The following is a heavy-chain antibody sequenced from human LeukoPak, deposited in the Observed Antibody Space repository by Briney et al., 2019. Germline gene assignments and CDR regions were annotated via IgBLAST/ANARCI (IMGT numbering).Heavy chain of an antibody. CDR3: AKEVIAAGGNFEY. D-gene: IGHD6-13*01. Sequence: GGSLRLSCAASGFTFSTSVMHWVHQAPGKGLERAAVISYDGNNKYYADSVKGRFTISRDNSKNTLYVQMNSLRAEDTAVYYCAKEVIAAGGNFEYWGQGTLVTVSS. CDR2: ISYDGNNK. CDR1: GFTFSTSV. J-gene: IGHJ4*02. V-gene: IGHV3-30*18.